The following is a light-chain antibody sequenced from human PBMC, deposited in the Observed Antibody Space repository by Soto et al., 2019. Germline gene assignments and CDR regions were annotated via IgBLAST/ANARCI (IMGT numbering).Light chain of an antibody. CDR3: HQRSNWPLYT. CDR1: QSVSNY. Sequence: EIVLTQSPATLYLSPGERATLSCRASQSVSNYVAWYQQKPGQAPRLLIHDASNRASGIPARFSGSGSGTDFTLTISSLEPEDFAVYYCHQRSNWPLYTFGQGTKLEIK. CDR2: DAS. V-gene: IGKV3-11*01. J-gene: IGKJ2*01.